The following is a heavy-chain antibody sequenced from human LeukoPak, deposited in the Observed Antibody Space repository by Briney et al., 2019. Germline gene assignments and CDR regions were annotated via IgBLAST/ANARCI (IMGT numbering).Heavy chain of an antibody. Sequence: GRSLRLSCAASGFTFSSYGMHWVRQAPGKGLEWVAVISYDGSNKYYADSVKGRFTISRDNSKNTLYLQMNSLRAEDTAVYYCAKGDDYGDYRFDYWGQGTLVTVSS. CDR3: AKGDDYGDYRFDY. CDR1: GFTFSSYG. D-gene: IGHD4-17*01. J-gene: IGHJ4*02. CDR2: ISYDGSNK. V-gene: IGHV3-30*18.